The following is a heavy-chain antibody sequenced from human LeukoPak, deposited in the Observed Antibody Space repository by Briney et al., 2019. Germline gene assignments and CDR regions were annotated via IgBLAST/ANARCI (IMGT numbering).Heavy chain of an antibody. D-gene: IGHD3-3*01. Sequence: LSETLSLTCAVSGGSLSCFFWSWIRKTPGKGLEWIGEVSQSGATNYKPSLKSRVTISVDTSKNQLSLILTSVTAADTALYYCERGGRNKYTSGDFAYWGQGTLVTVSS. J-gene: IGHJ4*02. CDR1: GGSLSCFF. CDR2: VSQSGAT. CDR3: ERGGRNKYTSGDFAY. V-gene: IGHV4-34*01.